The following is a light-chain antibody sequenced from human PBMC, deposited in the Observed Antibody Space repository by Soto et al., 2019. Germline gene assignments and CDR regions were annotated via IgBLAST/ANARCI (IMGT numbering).Light chain of an antibody. Sequence: QSALTQPPSASGTPGQRVTISCSGSSSNIGSNTVNWYQQLPGTAPKLLIYYNNQRPSGVPDRFSGSKSGTSASLAISGLQSEDEADYYCAAWDDSLNGLVFGTGTKVTVL. V-gene: IGLV1-44*01. J-gene: IGLJ1*01. CDR2: YNN. CDR3: AAWDDSLNGLV. CDR1: SSNIGSNT.